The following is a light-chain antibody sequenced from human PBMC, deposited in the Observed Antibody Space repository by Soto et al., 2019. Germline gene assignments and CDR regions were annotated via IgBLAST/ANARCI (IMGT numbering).Light chain of an antibody. CDR1: QSIYINS. CDR3: QQYGDSPFA. CDR2: AAT. V-gene: IGKV3-20*01. Sequence: EIVLTQSPGTLSLSPGERATLSCRASQSIYINSLAWYQHKRSQAPRLLIYAATVRATAVPDRFNGSGSGTDFALTISRLEPEDSAMYYCQQYGDSPFAFGPGTKLDVK. J-gene: IGKJ3*01.